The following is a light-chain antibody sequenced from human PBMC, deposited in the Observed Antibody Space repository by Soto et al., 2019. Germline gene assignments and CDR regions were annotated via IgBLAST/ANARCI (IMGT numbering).Light chain of an antibody. CDR1: NLGRER. V-gene: IGLV3-21*02. CDR3: QVWDSGSDHVV. CDR2: DNR. J-gene: IGLJ2*01. Sequence: SYELTQPPSVSVAPGQTARISCACINLGRERVHWYQQKPGQAPVLVVYDNRERPSGTPARLSGSNSDNTATLTIHSVEAGDEADYYCQVWDSGSDHVVFGGGTKLTVL.